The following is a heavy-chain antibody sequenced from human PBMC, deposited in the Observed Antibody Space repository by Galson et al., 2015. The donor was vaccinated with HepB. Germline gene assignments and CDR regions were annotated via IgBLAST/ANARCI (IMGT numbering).Heavy chain of an antibody. J-gene: IGHJ4*02. CDR1: GFTFRNYA. CDR3: AISPCTSWPRFAY. V-gene: IGHV3-30*04. Sequence: SLRLSCAASGFTFRNYAMHWVRQAPGKGLEWVAIISSDGSNKYYADSVKGRFTISRDNSKNTLYLQMNSLRPEDTAVYYCAISPCTSWPRFAYGGQGTLVTASS. D-gene: IGHD6-13*01. CDR2: ISSDGSNK.